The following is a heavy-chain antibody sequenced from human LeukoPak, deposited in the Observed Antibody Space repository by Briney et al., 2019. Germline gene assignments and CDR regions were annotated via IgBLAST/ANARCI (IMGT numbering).Heavy chain of an antibody. Sequence: SVKVSCKASGGTFSSYAISWVRQAPGQGLEWMGRIIPILGIANYAQKFQGRVTITADKSTSTAYMELSSLRSEDTAVYYCARSRYYGSGSYPFDYWGQGTLVTVSS. J-gene: IGHJ4*02. CDR2: IIPILGIA. CDR1: GGTFSSYA. D-gene: IGHD3-10*01. V-gene: IGHV1-69*04. CDR3: ARSRYYGSGSYPFDY.